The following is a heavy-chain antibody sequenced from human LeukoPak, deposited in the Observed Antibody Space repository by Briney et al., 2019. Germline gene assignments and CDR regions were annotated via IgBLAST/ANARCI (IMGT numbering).Heavy chain of an antibody. CDR3: ARRSRGQQLCY. Sequence: SQTLSPTCTVSGGSISSGGYYWSWIRQPPGKGLEWIGYIYYSGSTYYNPSLKSRVTISVDTSKNQFSLKLSSVTAADTAVYYCARRSRGQQLCYWGQGTLVTVSS. J-gene: IGHJ4*02. V-gene: IGHV4-30-2*01. D-gene: IGHD6-13*01. CDR1: GGSISSGGYY. CDR2: IYYSGST.